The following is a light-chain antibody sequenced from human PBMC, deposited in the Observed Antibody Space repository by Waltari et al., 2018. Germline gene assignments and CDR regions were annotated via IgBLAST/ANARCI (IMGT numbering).Light chain of an antibody. CDR2: TSY. V-gene: IGLV1-44*01. J-gene: IGLJ3*02. Sequence: QSVLTQPPSASGTPGQRVTISCSGSRSNIGSDTVTWYQKLPGTAPKLLIHTSYQRPSGVADRFSGSKSGTSASLTISGLQSEDEADYYCATWDDSLNAWVFGGGTKLTVL. CDR3: ATWDDSLNAWV. CDR1: RSNIGSDT.